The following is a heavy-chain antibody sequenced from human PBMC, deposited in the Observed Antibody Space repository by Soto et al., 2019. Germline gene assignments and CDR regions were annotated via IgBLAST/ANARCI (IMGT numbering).Heavy chain of an antibody. J-gene: IGHJ4*02. V-gene: IGHV4-34*01. CDR2: INHSGST. CDR1: GGSFSGYY. D-gene: IGHD3-16*02. Sequence: SETLSLTCAVYGGSFSGYYWSWIRQPPGKGLEWIGEINHSGSTNYNPSLKSRVTISVDTSKNQFSLKLSSVTAADTAVYYCARAHFYDYVWGSYRYTTTHFYYFDYWGQGTLVTAPQ. CDR3: ARAHFYDYVWGSYRYTTTHFYYFDY.